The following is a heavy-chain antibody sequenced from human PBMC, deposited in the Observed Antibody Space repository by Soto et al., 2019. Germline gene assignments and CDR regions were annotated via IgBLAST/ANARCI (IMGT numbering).Heavy chain of an antibody. D-gene: IGHD1-20*01. J-gene: IGHJ4*02. Sequence: QVQLVQSAAEVKKPGASVKVSCKASGYTFADYAITWVRQAPGQGLEWMGWISAYTGDAFYAQRFQGRLTMTTDRTTSTGYMELRSLRSDDTADDFCARGVGISGTEGPGDDHWGQGTRVTVSS. CDR2: ISAYTGDA. CDR1: GYTFADYA. CDR3: ARGVGISGTEGPGDDH. V-gene: IGHV1-18*04.